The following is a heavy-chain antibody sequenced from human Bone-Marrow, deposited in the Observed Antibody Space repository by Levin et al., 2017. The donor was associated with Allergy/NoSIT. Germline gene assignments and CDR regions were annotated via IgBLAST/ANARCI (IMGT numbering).Heavy chain of an antibody. CDR2: IGTAGDT. D-gene: IGHD5-18*01. J-gene: IGHJ3*02. Sequence: GESLKISCAASGFTFRTHDMHWVRQGTGKGLEWVSTIGTAGDTYYPDSVRGRFTISRENAKNSLYLQMNGLSAGDTAVYYCARYNYEYNALDIWGEGTMVTVSS. CDR3: ARYNYEYNALDI. V-gene: IGHV3-13*01. CDR1: GFTFRTHD.